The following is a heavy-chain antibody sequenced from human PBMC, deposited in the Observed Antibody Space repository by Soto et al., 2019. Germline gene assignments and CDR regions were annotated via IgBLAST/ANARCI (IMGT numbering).Heavy chain of an antibody. V-gene: IGHV1-69*01. J-gene: IGHJ6*02. Sequence: QVQLVQSGAEVKKPGSSVKVSCKASGGTFSSYAISWVRQAPGQGLEWMGGIIPIFGTANYAQKFQGRVTITADESTSTGYMELSSLRSEDTAVYYCARAPGAPTIFGGLCMDVWGQGTTVTVSS. D-gene: IGHD3-3*01. CDR3: ARAPGAPTIFGGLCMDV. CDR1: GGTFSSYA. CDR2: IIPIFGTA.